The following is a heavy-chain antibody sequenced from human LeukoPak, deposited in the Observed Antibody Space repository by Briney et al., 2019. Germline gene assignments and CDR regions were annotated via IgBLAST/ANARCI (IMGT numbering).Heavy chain of an antibody. CDR2: INHSGST. CDR1: GGSFSGYY. J-gene: IGHJ3*02. Sequence: SETLSLTCAVYGGSFSGYYWSWIRQPPGKGLEWIGEINHSGSTNYNPSLKSRVTISVDTSKNQFSLKLSSVTAADTAVYYCARDLAGRSGWLDAFDIWGQGTMVTVSS. CDR3: ARDLAGRSGWLDAFDI. D-gene: IGHD6-19*01. V-gene: IGHV4-34*01.